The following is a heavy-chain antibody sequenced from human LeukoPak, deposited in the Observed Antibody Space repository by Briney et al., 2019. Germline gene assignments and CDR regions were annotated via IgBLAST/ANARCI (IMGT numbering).Heavy chain of an antibody. CDR1: GYTLTELS. J-gene: IGHJ4*02. CDR3: AKLWFGEFPSYYFDY. V-gene: IGHV1-24*01. CDR2: FDPEDGET. Sequence: ASVKVSCKVSGYTLTELSMHWVRQAPGKGLEWMGGFDPEDGETIYAQKFQGRVTMTEDTAKDTAYMELSSLSSEDTAVYYCAKLWFGEFPSYYFDYWGQGTLVTVSS. D-gene: IGHD3-10*01.